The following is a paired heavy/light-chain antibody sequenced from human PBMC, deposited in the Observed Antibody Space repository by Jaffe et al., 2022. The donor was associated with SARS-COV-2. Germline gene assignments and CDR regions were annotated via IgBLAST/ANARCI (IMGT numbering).Heavy chain of an antibody. CDR3: ARQSGAFDI. CDR1: GFTFRTFP. Sequence: QELLVESGGGVVQPGTSLRLSCVASGFTFRTFPMHWVRQAPGKGLAWVSAVSPDGSDKYYSDSVKGRFTISRDNSKNTLYLQMNSLNADDTAVYYCARQSGAFDIWGQGTMVTVSS. V-gene: IGHV3-30*04. CDR2: VSPDGSDK. D-gene: IGHD3-10*01. J-gene: IGHJ3*02.
Light chain of an antibody. Sequence: EIVLTQSPGTLSLSPGERATLSCRASQTVTSRYLAWYQQRRGQSPRLLIYGASTRATGIPDRFSGSGSGTDFTLTISRLEPEDFAVYYCQQYSTTPRTFGQGTKVEIK. J-gene: IGKJ1*01. V-gene: IGKV3-20*01. CDR1: QTVTSRY. CDR2: GAS. CDR3: QQYSTTPRT.